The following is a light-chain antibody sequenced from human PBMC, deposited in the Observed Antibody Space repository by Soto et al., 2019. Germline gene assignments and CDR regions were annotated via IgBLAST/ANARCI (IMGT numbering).Light chain of an antibody. CDR3: QQYNSYSWT. J-gene: IGKJ1*01. CDR2: DAS. Sequence: DNQMTQSPSTLSAPVGDRVTITCRASQSISSWLAWYQQKPGKAPKLLIYDASSLESGVPSRFSGSGSGTEFTLTISSLQPDDFATYYCQQYNSYSWTFGQGTKV. CDR1: QSISSW. V-gene: IGKV1-5*01.